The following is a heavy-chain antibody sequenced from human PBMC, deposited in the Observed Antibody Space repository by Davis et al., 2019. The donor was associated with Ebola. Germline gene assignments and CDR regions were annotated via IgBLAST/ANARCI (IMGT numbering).Heavy chain of an antibody. J-gene: IGHJ4*02. CDR3: ARDGGRDYGVSQYFDY. D-gene: IGHD4-17*01. Sequence: HSQTLSLTCAISGDSVSSNSAAWNWIRQSPSRGLEWLGRTYYRSRWYNDYAVSVKSRITINPDTSKNQFSLQLNSVTPEDTAVYYCARDGGRDYGVSQYFDYWGQGTLVTVSS. V-gene: IGHV6-1*01. CDR1: GDSVSSNSAA. CDR2: TYYRSRWYN.